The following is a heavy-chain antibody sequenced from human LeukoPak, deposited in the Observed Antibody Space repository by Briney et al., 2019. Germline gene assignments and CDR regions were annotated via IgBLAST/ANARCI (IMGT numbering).Heavy chain of an antibody. CDR2: ISYDGSNK. Sequence: PGGSLRLSCAASGFTFSSYGMHWVRQAPGKGLEWVAVISYDGSNKYYAYSVKGRFTISRDNAKNSLYLQMNSLRAEETAVYYCAREGLVQDFLDYWGQGTLVTVSS. CDR1: GFTFSSYG. V-gene: IGHV3-30*03. J-gene: IGHJ4*02. CDR3: AREGLVQDFLDY.